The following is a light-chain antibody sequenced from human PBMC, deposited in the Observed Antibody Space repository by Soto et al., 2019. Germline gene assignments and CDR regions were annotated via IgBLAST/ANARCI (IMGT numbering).Light chain of an antibody. J-gene: IGKJ4*01. CDR2: DAS. Sequence: EIVLTQSPGTLSLSPGERATLSCRASQSVSSYLAWYQQKPGQAPTLLIYDASNRATGIRARFSCSGSGTEFDLAISSLEREDFAVYYCQQRRNWPLITFGEGKKVEIK. CDR1: QSVSSY. CDR3: QQRRNWPLIT. V-gene: IGKV3-11*01.